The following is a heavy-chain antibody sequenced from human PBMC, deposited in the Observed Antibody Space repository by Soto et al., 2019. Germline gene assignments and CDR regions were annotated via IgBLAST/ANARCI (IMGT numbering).Heavy chain of an antibody. CDR3: ARDFTVLTPATYDFDGMDV. CDR2: INPSGGGT. D-gene: IGHD2-15*01. Sequence: QVQLVQSGAEVKKPGASVKVSCKASEYTFTIYSVHWVRQAPGQGLEWMGIINPSGGGTTFAQKFQCRVTMTRDTSTNTVDMELSSLKSEDPAVYYCARDFTVLTPATYDFDGMDVWDQGTTVTVSS. CDR1: EYTFTIYS. J-gene: IGHJ6*02. V-gene: IGHV1-46*01.